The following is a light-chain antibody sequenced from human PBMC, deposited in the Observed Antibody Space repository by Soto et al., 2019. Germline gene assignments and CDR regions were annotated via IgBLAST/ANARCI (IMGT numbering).Light chain of an antibody. CDR2: GAS. J-gene: IGKJ3*01. V-gene: IGKV3-15*01. Sequence: EIVMTQSPATLSVSPGERATLSCRVRQSVSSNLAWYQQKPGQAPRLLIYGASTRTTGIPARFSGSGSGTEFTLTISSLQSEDFAVYYYQQGVTFGPRTKVDIK. CDR1: QSVSSN. CDR3: QQGVT.